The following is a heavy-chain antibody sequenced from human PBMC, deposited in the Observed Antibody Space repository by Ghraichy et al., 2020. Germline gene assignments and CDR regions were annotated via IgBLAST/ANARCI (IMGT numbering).Heavy chain of an antibody. CDR2: INHSGST. Sequence: SETLSLTCAVYGGSFSGYYWSWIRQPPGKGLEWIGEINHSGSTNYNPSLKSRVTISVDTSKNQFSLKLSSVTAADTAVYYCARGTRPEYCSSTSCSKGSGAFDIWGQGTMVTVSS. CDR1: GGSFSGYY. V-gene: IGHV4-34*01. D-gene: IGHD2-2*01. J-gene: IGHJ3*02. CDR3: ARGTRPEYCSSTSCSKGSGAFDI.